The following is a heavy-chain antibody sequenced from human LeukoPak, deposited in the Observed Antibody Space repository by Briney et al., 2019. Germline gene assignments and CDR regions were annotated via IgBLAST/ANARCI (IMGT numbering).Heavy chain of an antibody. CDR3: ARDWHQLTQCGP. V-gene: IGHV3-7*01. J-gene: IGHJ5*02. CDR1: GFTFSSYW. CDR2: INQDGSEK. Sequence: PGGSLRLSCAASGFTFSSYWMTWVRQAPGKGLEWVANINQDGSEKNYVDSVKGRFTISRDNAKNSVFLQMNSLRVEDTAVYYCARDWHQLTQCGPWGQGALVTVSS. D-gene: IGHD1-1*01.